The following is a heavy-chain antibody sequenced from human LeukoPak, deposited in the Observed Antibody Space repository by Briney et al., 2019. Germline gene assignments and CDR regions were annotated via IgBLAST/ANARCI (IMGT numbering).Heavy chain of an antibody. CDR1: GYTFTSYG. V-gene: IGHV1-18*01. CDR2: ISAYNGDT. Sequence: ASVKVSCKASGYTFTSYGISWVRQAPGQGLEWMGWISAYNGDTNYAQKFQGRVTMTTDTSTSTAYMELRSLRSDDTAMYYCARGYDTSGYSDSFDIWGQGTMVTVSS. CDR3: ARGYDTSGYSDSFDI. D-gene: IGHD3-22*01. J-gene: IGHJ3*02.